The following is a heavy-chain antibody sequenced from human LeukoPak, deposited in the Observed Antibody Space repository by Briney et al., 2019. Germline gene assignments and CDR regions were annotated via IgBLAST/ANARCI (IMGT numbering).Heavy chain of an antibody. CDR3: ARHSAPHDYGDYRLDY. D-gene: IGHD4-17*01. Sequence: SETLSLTCTVSGGSISSYYWSWIGQPPGKGLEWIGYIYYSGSTNYNPSLKSRVTISVDTSKNQFSLKLSSVTAADTAVYYCARHSAPHDYGDYRLDYWGQGTLVTVSS. J-gene: IGHJ4*02. CDR1: GGSISSYY. V-gene: IGHV4-59*08. CDR2: IYYSGST.